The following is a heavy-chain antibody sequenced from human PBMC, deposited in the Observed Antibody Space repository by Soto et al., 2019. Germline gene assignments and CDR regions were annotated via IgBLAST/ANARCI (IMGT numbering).Heavy chain of an antibody. J-gene: IGHJ3*02. Sequence: GGSLRLSCGASGFTFSTYWMSWVRQAPGKGLEWVANIKGDGSEKNYVDSVKGRFAISRDNADNSLSLQMNSLRAEDTAVYYCARGVRFLEWLDAGYDAFDIWGQGTMVTV. CDR3: ARGVRFLEWLDAGYDAFDI. CDR1: GFTFSTYW. CDR2: IKGDGSEK. V-gene: IGHV3-7*03. D-gene: IGHD3-3*01.